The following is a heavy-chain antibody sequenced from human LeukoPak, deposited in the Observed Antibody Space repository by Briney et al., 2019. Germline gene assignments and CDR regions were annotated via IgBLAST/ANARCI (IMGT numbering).Heavy chain of an antibody. CDR2: IYYSGST. J-gene: IGHJ4*02. V-gene: IGHV4-59*12. Sequence: PSETLSLTCTVSGGSISSYYWSWIRQPPGKGLEWIGSIYYSGSTYYNPSLKSRVTISVDTSKNQFSLKLSSVTAADTAVYYCARDLSFGGFGEFIDYWGQGTLVTVSS. D-gene: IGHD3-10*01. CDR3: ARDLSFGGFGEFIDY. CDR1: GGSISSYY.